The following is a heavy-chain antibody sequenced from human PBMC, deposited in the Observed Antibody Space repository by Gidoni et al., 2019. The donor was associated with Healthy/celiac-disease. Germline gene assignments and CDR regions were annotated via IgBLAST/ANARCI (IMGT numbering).Heavy chain of an antibody. D-gene: IGHD2-2*01. J-gene: IGHJ6*04. Sequence: QVQLVESGGGVVQPGRSLRLSCAASVFTFSSYAMHWVRQAPGKGLEWVAVISYDGSNKYYADSVKGRFTISRDNSKNTLYLQMNSLRAEDTAVYYCAREGFNIVVVPAATVYYYYGMDVWGKGTTVTVSS. V-gene: IGHV3-30-3*01. CDR3: AREGFNIVVVPAATVYYYYGMDV. CDR1: VFTFSSYA. CDR2: ISYDGSNK.